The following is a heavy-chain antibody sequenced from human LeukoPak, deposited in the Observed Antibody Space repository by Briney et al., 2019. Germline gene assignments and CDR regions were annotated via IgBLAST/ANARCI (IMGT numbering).Heavy chain of an antibody. D-gene: IGHD1-26*01. V-gene: IGHV4-59*12. CDR1: GGSISSYY. CDR2: IHYSGST. Sequence: SETLSLTCTVSGGSISSYYWSWIRQPPGKGLEWIGYIHYSGSTNYNPSLKSRVTISVDTSKNQFSLKVSSVTAVDTAVYYCARTLSGSYHYFDYWGQGTLLTVSS. CDR3: ARTLSGSYHYFDY. J-gene: IGHJ4*02.